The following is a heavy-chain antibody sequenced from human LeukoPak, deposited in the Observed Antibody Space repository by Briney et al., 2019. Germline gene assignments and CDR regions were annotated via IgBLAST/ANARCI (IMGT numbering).Heavy chain of an antibody. Sequence: PGGSLRLSCTGSGYSFTSYWIGWVRQMPGKGLEWMGIIYPGDSDTRYSPSFQGQVTISADKSISTAYLQWSSLKASDTAMYYCARAYYDFWSGYSPLSDYWGQGTLVTVSS. CDR1: GYSFTSYW. CDR2: IYPGDSDT. CDR3: ARAYYDFWSGYSPLSDY. V-gene: IGHV5-51*01. J-gene: IGHJ4*02. D-gene: IGHD3-3*01.